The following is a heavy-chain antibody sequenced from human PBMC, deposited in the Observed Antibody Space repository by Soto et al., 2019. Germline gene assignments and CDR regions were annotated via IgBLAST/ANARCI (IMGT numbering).Heavy chain of an antibody. CDR3: ASGYSYAIDH. Sequence: GGSLRLSCAASGFIASSNYMTWVRQAPGKGLEWVSVIYSGGSTYYADSVKGRFNISRDNSKNTLYLLMNSLRAEDTAVYHCASGYSYAIDHWGQGTLVTVSS. V-gene: IGHV3-66*01. CDR2: IYSGGST. D-gene: IGHD5-18*01. J-gene: IGHJ4*02. CDR1: GFIASSNY.